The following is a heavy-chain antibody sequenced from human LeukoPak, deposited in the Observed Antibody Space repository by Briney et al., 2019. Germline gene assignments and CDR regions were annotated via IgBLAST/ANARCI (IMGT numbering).Heavy chain of an antibody. CDR2: IIPILGIA. CDR3: ARQPYCGGDCYPEAGYYGMDV. Sequence: SVKVSCKPSGGTFSGYAIRWVRQAPGQGLEWMGRIIPILGIANYAQKFQGRVTITADKSTSTAYMELSSLRSEDTAVYYCARQPYCGGDCYPEAGYYGMDVWGQGTTVTVPS. CDR1: GGTFSGYA. D-gene: IGHD2-21*02. J-gene: IGHJ6*02. V-gene: IGHV1-69*04.